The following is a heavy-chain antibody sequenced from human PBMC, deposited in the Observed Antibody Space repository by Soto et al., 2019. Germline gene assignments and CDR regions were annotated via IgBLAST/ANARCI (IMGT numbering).Heavy chain of an antibody. CDR1: GFTFSSYA. D-gene: IGHD3-10*01. Sequence: LSLTCAASGFTFSSYAMHWVRQAPGKGLEWVAVISYDGSNKYYADSVKGRFTISRDNSKNTLYLQMNSLRAEDTAVYYCARDRIWFGELLMSYYYGMDVWGQGTTVTVSS. CDR3: ARDRIWFGELLMSYYYGMDV. J-gene: IGHJ6*02. V-gene: IGHV3-30*04. CDR2: ISYDGSNK.